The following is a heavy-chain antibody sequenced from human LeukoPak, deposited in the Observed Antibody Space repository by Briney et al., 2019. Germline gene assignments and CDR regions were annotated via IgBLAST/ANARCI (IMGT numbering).Heavy chain of an antibody. CDR3: ARDRRMAAVGTYYYYYFGMDV. Sequence: GGSLRLSCAASGFTVSSKYMSWVRQAPGKGLEWVSIMYNSGFTYYVDSVQGRFTISRDNSKNTLYLQMNSLRAEDTAVYYCARDRRMAAVGTYYYYYFGMDVWGQGTTVTVSS. V-gene: IGHV3-66*01. J-gene: IGHJ6*02. CDR1: GFTVSSKY. D-gene: IGHD6-13*01. CDR2: MYNSGFT.